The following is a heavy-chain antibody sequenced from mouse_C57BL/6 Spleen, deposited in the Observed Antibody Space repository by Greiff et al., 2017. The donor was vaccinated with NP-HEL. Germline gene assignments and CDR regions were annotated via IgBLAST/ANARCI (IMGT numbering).Heavy chain of an antibody. D-gene: IGHD1-1*01. CDR1: GYTFTSYG. CDR2: IYPRSGNT. J-gene: IGHJ4*01. Sequence: QVQLKQSGAELARPGASVKLSCKASGYTFTSYGISWVKQRTGQGLEWIGEIYPRSGNTYYNEKFKGKATLTADKSSSTAYMELRSLTSEDSAVYFCARRGGSSHYYYAMDYWGQGTSVTVSS. V-gene: IGHV1-81*01. CDR3: ARRGGSSHYYYAMDY.